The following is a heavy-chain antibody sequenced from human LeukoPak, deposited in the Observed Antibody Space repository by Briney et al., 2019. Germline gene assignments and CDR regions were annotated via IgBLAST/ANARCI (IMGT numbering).Heavy chain of an antibody. CDR1: GFTFSSYG. CDR2: IRYDGSNK. Sequence: PGRSLRLSCAASGFTFSSYGMHWVRQAPGKGLEWVAFIRYDGSNKYYADSVKGRFTISRDNSKNTLYLQMNSLRAEDTAVYARDHIDFYDIVSGYHDYWGQGALVTVSS. J-gene: IGHJ4*02. D-gene: IGHD3-9*01. CDR3: DHIDFYDIVSGYHDY. V-gene: IGHV3-30*02.